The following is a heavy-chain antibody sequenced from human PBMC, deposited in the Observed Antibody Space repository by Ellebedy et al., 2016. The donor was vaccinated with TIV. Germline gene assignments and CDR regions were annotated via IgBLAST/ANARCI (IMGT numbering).Heavy chain of an antibody. Sequence: GGSLRLSCAASGFTVSNSYMNWVRQAPGKGLEWVSGISAGGNTYYADSVKGRFTISRNDSKNTLYLQMNSLRAEDTAIYYCARGGYFSGGSCGYFDLWGRGTLVTVSS. CDR1: GFTVSNSY. J-gene: IGHJ2*01. CDR2: ISAGGNT. D-gene: IGHD2-15*01. CDR3: ARGGYFSGGSCGYFDL. V-gene: IGHV3-53*01.